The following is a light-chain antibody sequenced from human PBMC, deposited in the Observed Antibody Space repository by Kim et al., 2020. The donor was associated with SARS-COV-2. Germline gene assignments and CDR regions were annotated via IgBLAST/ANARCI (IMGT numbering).Light chain of an antibody. CDR1: SSNIGNNY. CDR2: DNN. CDR3: GTWDSSLSAGV. J-gene: IGLJ3*02. V-gene: IGLV1-51*01. Sequence: GQKVTISCSGGSSNIGNNYVSWYQQLPGTAPKLLIYDNNKRPSGIPDRFSGSKSGTSATLGITGLQTGDEADYYCGTWDSSLSAGVFGGGTKLTVL.